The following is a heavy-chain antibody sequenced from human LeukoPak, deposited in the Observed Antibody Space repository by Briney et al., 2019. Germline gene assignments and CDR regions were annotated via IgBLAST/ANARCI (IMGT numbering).Heavy chain of an antibody. CDR2: ISGSGGST. Sequence: PGGSLRLSCAASGFTFSSYAMSWVRQAPGKGLEWVSAISGSGGSTYYADSVKGRFTISRDNSKNTLYLQMNSLRAEDTAVYYCAKDSGAPADGAPFGHVPGDYWGQGTLVTVSS. D-gene: IGHD3-10*01. J-gene: IGHJ4*02. CDR1: GFTFSSYA. CDR3: AKDSGAPADGAPFGHVPGDY. V-gene: IGHV3-23*01.